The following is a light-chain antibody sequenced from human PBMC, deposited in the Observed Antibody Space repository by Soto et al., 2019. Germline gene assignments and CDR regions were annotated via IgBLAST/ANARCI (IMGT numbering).Light chain of an antibody. V-gene: IGKV1-33*01. Sequence: DIQMTQSPSSLSASVGDRVTITCQAGQDISTYINWVQQIPGKAPKVLISDASTLITEVPSRFSGGGSGTDFTFPISSLQPEDIATYYCQQYDDVPLTFGGGTKVEIK. CDR2: DAS. J-gene: IGKJ4*01. CDR1: QDISTY. CDR3: QQYDDVPLT.